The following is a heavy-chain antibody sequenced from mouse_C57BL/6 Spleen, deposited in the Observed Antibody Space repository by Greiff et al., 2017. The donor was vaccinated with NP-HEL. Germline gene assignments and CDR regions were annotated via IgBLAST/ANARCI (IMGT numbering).Heavy chain of an antibody. D-gene: IGHD2-3*01. V-gene: IGHV5-17*01. CDR1: GFTFSDYG. J-gene: IGHJ4*01. Sequence: EVQLVESGGGLVKPGGSLKLSCAASGFTFSDYGMHWVRQAPEKGLEWVAYISSGSSTIYYADTVKGRFTISRDNAKNTLFLQMTSLRSEDTAMYYCAREDGYHTTYYAMDYWGQGTSVTVSS. CDR3: AREDGYHTTYYAMDY. CDR2: ISSGSSTI.